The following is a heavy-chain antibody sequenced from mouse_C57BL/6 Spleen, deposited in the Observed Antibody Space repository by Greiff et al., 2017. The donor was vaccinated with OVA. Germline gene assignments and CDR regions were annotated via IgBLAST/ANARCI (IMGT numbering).Heavy chain of an antibody. V-gene: IGHV1-53*01. J-gene: IGHJ4*01. Sequence: VQLQQPGTELVKPGASVKLSCKASGYTFTSYWMHWVKQRPGQGLEWIGNINPSNGGTNYNEKFKSKATLTVDKSSSTAYMQLSSLTSEESAVYYCARRPNYDEDYYAMDYWGQGTSVTVSS. CDR1: GYTFTSYW. CDR2: INPSNGGT. D-gene: IGHD2-4*01. CDR3: ARRPNYDEDYYAMDY.